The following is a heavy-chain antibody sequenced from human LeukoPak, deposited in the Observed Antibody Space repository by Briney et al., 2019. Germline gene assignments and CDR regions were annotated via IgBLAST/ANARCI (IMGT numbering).Heavy chain of an antibody. J-gene: IGHJ4*02. D-gene: IGHD3-22*01. CDR2: ISSSSSTI. V-gene: IGHV3-48*01. Sequence: GGSLRLSCAASGFTFITYSMNWVRQAPGKGLEWVSYISSSSSTIYYADSVKGRFTISRGNAKNSLYLQMNSLRAEDTAVYYCARDKYYYDSSGYSSFDYWGQGTLVTVSS. CDR3: ARDKYYYDSSGYSSFDY. CDR1: GFTFITYS.